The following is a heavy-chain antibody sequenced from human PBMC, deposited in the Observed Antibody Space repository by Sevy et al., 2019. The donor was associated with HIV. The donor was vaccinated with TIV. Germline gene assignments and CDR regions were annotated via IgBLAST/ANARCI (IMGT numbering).Heavy chain of an antibody. CDR1: GFTFSSYG. CDR3: ARDRWAKYPEDGFDI. J-gene: IGHJ3*02. CDR2: INQDGSEK. V-gene: IGHV3-7*01. Sequence: GGSLRLSCAASGFTFSSYGMHWVRQAPGKGLEWVANINQDGSEKKFVGSVKGRFTISRDNAKNSVYLQMNSLTAEDTAVYYCARDRWAKYPEDGFDIWVQGTMVTVSS.